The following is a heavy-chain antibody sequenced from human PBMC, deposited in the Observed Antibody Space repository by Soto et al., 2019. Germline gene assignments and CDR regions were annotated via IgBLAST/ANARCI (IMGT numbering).Heavy chain of an antibody. CDR1: GFTFSSYS. CDR3: ARDDGAIALNLDY. D-gene: IGHD1-26*01. CDR2: ISSSSNYI. J-gene: IGHJ4*02. V-gene: IGHV3-21*01. Sequence: TGGSLRLSCAASGFTFSSYSMNWVRQAPGKGLEWVSSISSSSNYIYYADSMKGRFTISRDNAKNSLFLQMNSLRADDTAVYYCARDDGAIALNLDYWGQGTLVTVSS.